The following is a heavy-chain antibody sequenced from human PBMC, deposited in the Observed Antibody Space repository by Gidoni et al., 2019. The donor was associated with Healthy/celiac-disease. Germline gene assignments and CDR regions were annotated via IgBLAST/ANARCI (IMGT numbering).Heavy chain of an antibody. Sequence: EVQLLESGGCLVQPGGSLRLSCAASGFTSSSYAMSWVRQAPGKGLEWVSAISGSGGSTYYADSVKGRFTISRDNSKNTLYLQMNSLRAEDTDVYYCAKRRRTNWGPHDYWGQGTLVTVSS. V-gene: IGHV3-23*01. CDR1: GFTSSSYA. D-gene: IGHD7-27*01. CDR2: ISGSGGST. CDR3: AKRRRTNWGPHDY. J-gene: IGHJ4*02.